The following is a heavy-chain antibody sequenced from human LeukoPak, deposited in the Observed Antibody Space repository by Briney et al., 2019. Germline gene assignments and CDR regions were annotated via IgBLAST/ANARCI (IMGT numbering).Heavy chain of an antibody. J-gene: IGHJ4*02. CDR3: ARDISDSGYDHVDY. D-gene: IGHD5-12*01. CDR2: MSYDGSNK. V-gene: IGHV3-30-3*01. Sequence: QPGGSLRLSCSASGFTFSTYAMHWVRQAPGKGLEGVAVMSYDGSNKYYSDSVRGRFTISRDNSKNRRYLQMNSLRAEDTAVYYCARDISDSGYDHVDYWGRGTLVTVSS. CDR1: GFTFSTYA.